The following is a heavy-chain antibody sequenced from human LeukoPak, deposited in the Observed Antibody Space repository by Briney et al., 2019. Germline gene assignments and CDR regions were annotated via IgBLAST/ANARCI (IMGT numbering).Heavy chain of an antibody. D-gene: IGHD5-18*01. CDR3: ARLILEDTAMVTSVNYYDMDV. Sequence: GESLKISCQGSGYSFTSYWIGWVRQMPGKGLEWMGIIYPGDSDTRYSPSFQGQVTISADKSISTAYLQWSSLKASDTAMYYCARLILEDTAMVTSVNYYDMDVWGQGTTVTVSS. CDR2: IYPGDSDT. V-gene: IGHV5-51*01. CDR1: GYSFTSYW. J-gene: IGHJ6*02.